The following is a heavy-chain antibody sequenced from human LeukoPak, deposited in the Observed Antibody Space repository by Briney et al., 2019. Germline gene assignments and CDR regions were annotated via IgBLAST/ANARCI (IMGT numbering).Heavy chain of an antibody. CDR3: AKAQPTLISRSFDC. CDR1: GFTFSSYA. Sequence: PGGSLRLSCAASGFTFSSYAMHWVRQAPGKGLEWVAVILYDGSNKYYADSVKGRFTISREKTKNTSYRQMNRLRAEETAVYYCAKAQPTLISRSFDCWGQGALVTVSS. J-gene: IGHJ4*02. CDR2: ILYDGSNK. D-gene: IGHD3-10*01. V-gene: IGHV3-30-3*01.